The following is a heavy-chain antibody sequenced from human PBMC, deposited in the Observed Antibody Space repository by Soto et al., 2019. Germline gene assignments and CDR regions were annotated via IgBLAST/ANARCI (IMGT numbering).Heavy chain of an antibody. J-gene: IGHJ6*02. Sequence: ASVKVSCKASGYTFTGYYMHWVRQAPGQGLEWMGWINPNSGGTNYAQKFQGRVTMTRETSISTAYRELSRLRSDDTAVYYCARDQITIPPVWDYGMDVWGQGTTVTVSS. V-gene: IGHV1-2*02. CDR1: GYTFTGYY. D-gene: IGHD3-3*01. CDR2: INPNSGGT. CDR3: ARDQITIPPVWDYGMDV.